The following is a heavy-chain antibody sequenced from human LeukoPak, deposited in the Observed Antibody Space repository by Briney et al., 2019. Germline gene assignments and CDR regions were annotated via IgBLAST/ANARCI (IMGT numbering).Heavy chain of an antibody. CDR3: AKDLGETTVDNY. CDR2: ISGSGGST. CDR1: GFTFSTFA. V-gene: IGHV3-23*01. D-gene: IGHD4-23*01. J-gene: IGHJ4*02. Sequence: GGSLRLSCAASGFTFSTFAMSWVRQAPGKGLEWVSAISGSGGSTYYADSVKGRFTISRDNSKNTLYLQMNSLRAEDTAVYYCAKDLGETTVDNYWGQGTLVTVSS.